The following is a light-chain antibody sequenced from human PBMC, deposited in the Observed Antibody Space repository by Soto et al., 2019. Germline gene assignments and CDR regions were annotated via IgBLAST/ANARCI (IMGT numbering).Light chain of an antibody. CDR3: QQRGSWPPT. J-gene: IGKJ1*01. Sequence: EIVLTQSPATLSLSPGERATLSCRASQSVSSYLAWYQQKPGQAPRLLIYDASNRATGIPARFSGSGSGTDFTLTISSLEPEDFAVYYCQQRGSWPPTFGQGTNVEI. V-gene: IGKV3-11*01. CDR2: DAS. CDR1: QSVSSY.